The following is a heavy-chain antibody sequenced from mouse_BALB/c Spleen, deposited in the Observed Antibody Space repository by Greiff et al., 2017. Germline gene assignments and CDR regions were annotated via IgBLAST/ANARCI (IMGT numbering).Heavy chain of an antibody. CDR2: IYPGSGST. V-gene: IGHV1-77*01. D-gene: IGHD2-4*01. CDR3: ARHGGLRQDWFAY. J-gene: IGHJ3*01. CDR1: GYTFTDYV. Sequence: VQRVESGPELVKPGASVKMSCKASGYTFTDYVISWVKQRTGQGLEWIGEIYPGSGSTYYNEKFKGKATLTADKSSNTAYMQLSSLTSEDSAVYFCARHGGLRQDWFAYWGQGTLVTVSA.